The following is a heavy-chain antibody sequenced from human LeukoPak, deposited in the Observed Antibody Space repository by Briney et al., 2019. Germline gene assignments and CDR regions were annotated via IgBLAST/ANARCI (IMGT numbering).Heavy chain of an antibody. V-gene: IGHV1-8*01. Sequence: GASVKVSCKASGYTFTSYDINWVRQATGQGLEWMGWMNPNSGNTGYAQKFQGRVTMTRNTSISTAYMELSSLRSEDTAVYYCARAARPITFGGVIVSWFDPWGQGTLVTVSS. D-gene: IGHD3-16*02. CDR1: GYTFTSYD. J-gene: IGHJ5*02. CDR3: ARAARPITFGGVIVSWFDP. CDR2: MNPNSGNT.